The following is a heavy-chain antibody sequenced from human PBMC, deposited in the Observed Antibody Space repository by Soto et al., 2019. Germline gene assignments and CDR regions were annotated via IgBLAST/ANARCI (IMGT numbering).Heavy chain of an antibody. V-gene: IGHV1-69*13. CDR3: ARAGPQYDYVWGSYRYFWFDP. J-gene: IGHJ5*02. CDR2: IIPIFGTA. CDR1: GGTFSSYA. D-gene: IGHD3-16*02. Sequence: SVQVSCKASGGTFSSYAISWVRQAPGQGLEWMGGIIPIFGTANYAQKFQGRVTITADESTSTAYMELSSLRSEDTAVYYCARAGPQYDYVWGSYRYFWFDPWGQGTLVTVSS.